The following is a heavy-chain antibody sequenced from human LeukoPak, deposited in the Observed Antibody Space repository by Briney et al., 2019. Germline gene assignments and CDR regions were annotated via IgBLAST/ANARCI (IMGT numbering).Heavy chain of an antibody. CDR1: GFTVSSNY. D-gene: IGHD1-26*01. CDR3: ARVNSGSYWVFDY. Sequence: GGSLRLSCAASGFTVSSNYMSWVRQAPGKGLEWVSVIYSGGSTYYTDSVKGRFTISRDNSKSTLYLQMNSLRAEDTAVYYCARVNSGSYWVFDYWGQGTLVTVSS. V-gene: IGHV3-53*01. CDR2: IYSGGST. J-gene: IGHJ4*02.